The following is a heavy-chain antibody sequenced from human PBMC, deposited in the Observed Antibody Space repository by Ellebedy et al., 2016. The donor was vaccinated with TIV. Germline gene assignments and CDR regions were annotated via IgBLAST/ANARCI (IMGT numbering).Heavy chain of an antibody. CDR3: ARTIAVATFDP. J-gene: IGHJ5*02. D-gene: IGHD6-19*01. CDR1: GFTFDDYA. CDR2: ISWNSRSI. Sequence: SLRLSCGASGFTFDDYAMIWVRQAPGKGLEWVSGISWNSRSIGYADSVEGRFTMSRDNAKNTVYLQMHSLRVEDTAVYHCARTIAVATFDPWGQGTLVTVPS. V-gene: IGHV3-9*01.